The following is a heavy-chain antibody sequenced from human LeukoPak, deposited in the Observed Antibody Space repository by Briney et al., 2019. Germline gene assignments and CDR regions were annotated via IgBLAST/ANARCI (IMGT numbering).Heavy chain of an antibody. CDR1: GFTFSSYA. V-gene: IGHV3-30-3*01. Sequence: GGSLRLSCEASGFTFSSYAMHWVRQAPGKGLEWVAVISYDGSNKYYADSVKGRFTISRDNSKNTLYLQMNSLRAEDTAVYYCARGQAAADIWGQGTLVTVTS. D-gene: IGHD6-13*01. J-gene: IGHJ4*02. CDR2: ISYDGSNK. CDR3: ARGQAAADI.